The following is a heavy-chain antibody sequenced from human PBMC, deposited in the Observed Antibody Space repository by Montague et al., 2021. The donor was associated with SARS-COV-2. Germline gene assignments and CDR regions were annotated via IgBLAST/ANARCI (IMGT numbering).Heavy chain of an antibody. J-gene: IGHJ4*02. CDR3: ARSHGGSYYNAFDY. CDR1: GFTFSSYS. CDR2: ISYDGSNK. V-gene: IGHV3-30*03. D-gene: IGHD1-26*01. Sequence: SLRLSFSASGFTFSSYSMNWVRQAPGKGLEWVAVISYDGSNKYYVDSVKGRFTISRDNSKNTLYLQMNSLRAEDTAVYYCARSHGGSYYNAFDYWGQGTLVTVSS.